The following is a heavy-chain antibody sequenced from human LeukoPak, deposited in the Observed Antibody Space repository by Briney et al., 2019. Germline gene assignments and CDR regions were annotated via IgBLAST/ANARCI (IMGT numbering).Heavy chain of an antibody. J-gene: IGHJ4*02. CDR1: GITFSNYY. V-gene: IGHV3-74*01. D-gene: IGHD3-16*01. CDR3: ATDDYRGLGY. Sequence: GGSLRLSCVTSGITFSNYYMHWVRQVPGEGLVWVSHIIQDGSVTSYEDSVKGQFTISRDNAKNTVYLQLNNLGAEDTAVYYCATDDYRGLGYWGQGTLVTVSS. CDR2: IIQDGSVT.